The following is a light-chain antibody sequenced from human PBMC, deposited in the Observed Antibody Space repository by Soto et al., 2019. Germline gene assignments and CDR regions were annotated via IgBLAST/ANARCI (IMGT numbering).Light chain of an antibody. V-gene: IGKV1-39*01. CDR1: QSISSY. Sequence: DIQMTQSPSSLSASVGDRVTITCRASQSISSYLNWYQQKPGKAPNLLIHAASSLQSGVPSRFSGSGSGTLFTLTFSSLLPEDFATDYCQQSYITPRTFGGGTKVEIK. CDR3: QQSYITPRT. J-gene: IGKJ4*01. CDR2: AAS.